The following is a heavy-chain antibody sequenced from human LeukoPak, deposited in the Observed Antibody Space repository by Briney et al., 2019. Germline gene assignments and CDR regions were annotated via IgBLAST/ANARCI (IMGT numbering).Heavy chain of an antibody. D-gene: IGHD3-9*01. CDR3: ARTYYDILTGYYYFDY. J-gene: IGHJ4*02. CDR1: GGSVSSGSYY. V-gene: IGHV4-61*01. CDR2: IYYSGST. Sequence: PSETLSLTCTVSGGSVSSGSYYWSWIRQPPGKGLEWIGYIYYSGSTNYNPSLKSRVTISVDTSKNQFSLKLSSVTAADTAVYYCARTYYDILTGYYYFDYWGQGTLVTVSS.